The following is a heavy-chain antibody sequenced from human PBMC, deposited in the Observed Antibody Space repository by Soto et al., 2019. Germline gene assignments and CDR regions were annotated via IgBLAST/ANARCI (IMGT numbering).Heavy chain of an antibody. CDR1: GYTFTGYY. Sequence: ASVKVSCKASGYTFTGYYMHWVRQAPGQGLEWMGWINPNSGGTNYAQKFQGRVTMTRDTSISTAYMELSRLRSDDTAVYYCARVGGDDFWSGAHKGHFDYWGQGTLVTVSS. J-gene: IGHJ4*02. D-gene: IGHD3-3*01. CDR3: ARVGGDDFWSGAHKGHFDY. CDR2: INPNSGGT. V-gene: IGHV1-2*02.